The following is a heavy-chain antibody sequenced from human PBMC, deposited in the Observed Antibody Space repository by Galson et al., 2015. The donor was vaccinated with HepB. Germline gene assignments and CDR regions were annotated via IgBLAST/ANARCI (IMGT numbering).Heavy chain of an antibody. J-gene: IGHJ4*02. V-gene: IGHV3-21*01. CDR2: ISSTSSHI. CDR1: GFSFSTYS. CDR3: ARGLIYTVSPPDY. D-gene: IGHD2-2*02. Sequence: SLRLSCAAYGFSFSTYSMNWVRQAPGKGLEWVSSISSTSSHIYYAASMKGRATISRDNAKSSLYLQMNSLRVEDTAVYYCARGLIYTVSPPDYWGQGILVTVSS.